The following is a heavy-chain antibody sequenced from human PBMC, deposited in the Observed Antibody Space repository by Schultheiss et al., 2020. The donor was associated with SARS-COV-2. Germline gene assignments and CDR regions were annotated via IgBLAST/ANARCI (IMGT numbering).Heavy chain of an antibody. CDR2: IKQDGSEK. D-gene: IGHD2-21*01. CDR1: GFTFSSYW. Sequence: GGSLRLSCAASGFTFSSYWMSWVRQAPGKGLEWVANIKQDGSEKYYVDSVKGRFTISTDISKNTLFLQMNSLRAEDTAIYYCARGRDVVEGSWGQGTMVTVSS. J-gene: IGHJ3*01. V-gene: IGHV3-7*03. CDR3: ARGRDVVEGS.